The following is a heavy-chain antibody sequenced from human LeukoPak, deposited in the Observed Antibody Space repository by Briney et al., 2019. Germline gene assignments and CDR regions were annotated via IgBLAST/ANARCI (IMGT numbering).Heavy chain of an antibody. CDR3: AASQSDYYNSGTYLKIHY. CDR2: IYDNEKT. D-gene: IGHD3-10*01. Sequence: PSQTLSLTCSVSGGSISRPDHYWSWVRQPPGKGLEWIGFIYDNEKTHYSPSFESRVTISGDTSNNHFSLTLNFVTAADTAIYYCAASQSDYYNSGTYLKIHYWGRGALVTVSS. V-gene: IGHV4-30-4*01. CDR1: GGSISRPDHY. J-gene: IGHJ4*02.